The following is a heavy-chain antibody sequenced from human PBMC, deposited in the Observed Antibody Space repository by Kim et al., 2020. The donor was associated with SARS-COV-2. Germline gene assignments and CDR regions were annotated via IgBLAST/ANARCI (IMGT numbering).Heavy chain of an antibody. D-gene: IGHD2-2*01. CDR1: GFTFGDYA. J-gene: IGHJ4*02. Sequence: GGSLRLSCAASGFTFGDYAMHWVRQAPGKGLEWVSGITWNGGTVDYADSVKGRFTISRDNAKNSLYLQMTSLRAEDTALYYCAKDPLGYCSTPGDYWGQGTLVTVSS. CDR3: AKDPLGYCSTPGDY. CDR2: ITWNGGTV. V-gene: IGHV3-9*01.